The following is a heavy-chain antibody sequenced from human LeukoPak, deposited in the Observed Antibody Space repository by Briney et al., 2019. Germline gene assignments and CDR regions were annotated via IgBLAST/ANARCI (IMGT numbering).Heavy chain of an antibody. CDR1: GFTFSNYE. Sequence: PGGSLRLSCAASGFTFSNYEMSSVRRTPRKGLEWVSHIYTDNNIKEADAVKGRFTISRDNAKNSLYLQMNSLRAEDTAIYYCARASNSPFDYWGQGTLVTVSS. J-gene: IGHJ4*02. V-gene: IGHV3-48*03. D-gene: IGHD2-21*01. CDR3: ARASNSPFDY. CDR2: IYTDNNI.